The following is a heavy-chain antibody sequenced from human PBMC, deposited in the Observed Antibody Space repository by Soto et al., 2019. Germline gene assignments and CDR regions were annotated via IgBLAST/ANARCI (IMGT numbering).Heavy chain of an antibody. CDR2: FDPEDGET. CDR1: GYTLTEFT. J-gene: IGHJ4*02. D-gene: IGHD3-16*01. V-gene: IGHV1-24*01. Sequence: GASVKVSCKVSGYTLTEFTMHWVRQAPGKGLEWMGGFDPEDGETIYAQKFQGRVTMTEDTSTDTAYMELSSLRSEDTAVYYCATVCRLCSHPLGFDYWGQGTLVTVSS. CDR3: ATVCRLCSHPLGFDY.